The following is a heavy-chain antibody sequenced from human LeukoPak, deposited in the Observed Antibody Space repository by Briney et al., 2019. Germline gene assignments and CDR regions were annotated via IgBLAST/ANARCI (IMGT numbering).Heavy chain of an antibody. CDR2: IWYDGSNK. J-gene: IGHJ3*02. CDR3: AKDWDSWSGYSAFDI. V-gene: IGHV3-33*06. D-gene: IGHD3-3*01. CDR1: GFTFSSYG. Sequence: PRRSLRLSCAASGFTFSSYGMHWVRQAPGKGLEWVAVIWYDGSNKYYADSVKGRFTISRDNSKNTLYLQMNSLRAEDTAVYYCAKDWDSWSGYSAFDIWGQGTMVTVSS.